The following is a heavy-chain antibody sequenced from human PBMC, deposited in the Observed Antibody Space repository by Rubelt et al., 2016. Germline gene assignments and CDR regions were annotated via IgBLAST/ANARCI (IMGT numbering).Heavy chain of an antibody. CDR2: ISYDGSNK. J-gene: IGHJ4*02. V-gene: IGHV3-30*04. Sequence: GGGVVQPGRSLRLSCAASGFTFSSYAMHWVRQAPGTGLEWVAVISYDGSNKYYADSVKGRFTISRDNAKNSLYLQMNSLRAEDTAVYYCARDLFRGVVVPAAERGSFDYWGQGTLVTVSS. D-gene: IGHD2-2*01. CDR3: ARDLFRGVVVPAAERGSFDY. CDR1: GFTFSSYA.